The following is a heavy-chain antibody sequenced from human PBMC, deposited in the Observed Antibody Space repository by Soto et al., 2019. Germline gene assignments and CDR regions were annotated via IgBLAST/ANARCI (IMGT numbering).Heavy chain of an antibody. V-gene: IGHV4-31*03. CDR1: GGSISSGGYY. CDR2: IYYSGST. J-gene: IGHJ4*02. D-gene: IGHD5-18*01. CDR3: ARVVSYGYFFDY. Sequence: SETLSLTCTVSGGSISSGGYYWSWIRQHPGKGLEWIGYIYYSGSTYYNPSLKSRVTISVDTSKNQFSLKLSSVTAADTAVYYCARVVSYGYFFDYWGQGTLVTVSS.